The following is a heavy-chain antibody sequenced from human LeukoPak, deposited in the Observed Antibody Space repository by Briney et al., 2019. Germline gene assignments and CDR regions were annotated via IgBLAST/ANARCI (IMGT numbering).Heavy chain of an antibody. J-gene: IGHJ3*02. CDR3: ARDHVWAFDI. CDR1: GFTFSSYS. V-gene: IGHV3-48*01. Sequence: GGSLRLSCAASGFTFSSYSMNWVRLAPGKGLEWVSYISRDSGATYYADSMRGRFTISRDNAKNSLSLQMSSLRPEDTAIYFCARDHVWAFDIWGQGTMVTVSS. D-gene: IGHD2-21*01. CDR2: ISRDSGAT.